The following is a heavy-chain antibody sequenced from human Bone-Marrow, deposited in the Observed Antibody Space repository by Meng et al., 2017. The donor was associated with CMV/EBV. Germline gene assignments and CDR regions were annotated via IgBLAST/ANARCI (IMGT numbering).Heavy chain of an antibody. J-gene: IGHJ4*02. CDR3: ARTDPMYYDFWSGYLIFDY. Sequence: SETLSLTCTVSGGSISSYYWSWIRQPPGKGLEWIGEIYHSGSTNYNPSLKSRVTISVDKSKNQFSLKLSSVTAADTAVYYCARTDPMYYDFWSGYLIFDYWGQGTLVTVSS. D-gene: IGHD3-3*01. CDR1: GGSISSYY. CDR2: IYHSGST. V-gene: IGHV4-59*12.